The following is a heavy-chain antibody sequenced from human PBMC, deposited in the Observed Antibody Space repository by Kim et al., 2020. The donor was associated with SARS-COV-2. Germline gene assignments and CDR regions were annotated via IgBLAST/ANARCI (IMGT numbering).Heavy chain of an antibody. D-gene: IGHD3-10*01. V-gene: IGHV3-23*01. CDR1: GFTFSSYA. J-gene: IGHJ4*02. Sequence: GGSLRLSCAASGFTFSSYAMSWIRQAPGKGLEWVSAISGSGGSTYYADSVKGRFTISRDNSKNTLYLQMNSLRADDTAVYYCAKEEVWGVIGYWGQGTLVTVSS. CDR3: AKEEVWGVIGY. CDR2: ISGSGGST.